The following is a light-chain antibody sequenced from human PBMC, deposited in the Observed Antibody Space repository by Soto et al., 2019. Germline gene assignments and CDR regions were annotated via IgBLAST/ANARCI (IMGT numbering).Light chain of an antibody. CDR2: AAS. V-gene: IGKV1-39*01. J-gene: IGKJ5*01. Sequence: DIQRTQSPSSRSASVGDRVSITCRASQSISSYLNWYQQKPGKAPKLLIYAASSLQSGVPSRFSGSGSGTEFTLTISSLQPEDFATYYCQQSYSTPITFGQGTRLEI. CDR3: QQSYSTPIT. CDR1: QSISSY.